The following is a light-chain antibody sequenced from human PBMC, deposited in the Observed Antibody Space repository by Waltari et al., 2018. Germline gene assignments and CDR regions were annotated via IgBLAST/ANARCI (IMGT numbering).Light chain of an antibody. CDR2: EVS. Sequence: QSALTQPPSASGSPGPSVTISCTGTSRDVGGYNYVSWYQQHPGKAPKLMIYEVSERPSGVPDRFSGSKSGNTASLTVSGLQAEDEADYYCSSYSGSHNLVFGGGTELTVL. CDR3: SSYSGSHNLV. CDR1: SRDVGGYNY. J-gene: IGLJ3*02. V-gene: IGLV2-8*01.